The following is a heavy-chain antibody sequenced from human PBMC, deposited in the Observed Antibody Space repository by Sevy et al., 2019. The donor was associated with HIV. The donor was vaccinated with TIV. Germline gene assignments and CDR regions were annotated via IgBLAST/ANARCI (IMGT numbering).Heavy chain of an antibody. Sequence: GGSLRLSCAASGFTFSSYWMTWVRQAPGKRPEWVADIKPSGSEKKYVDSVKGRFTVSRDNEKNSLYLQIDSLRIEDTALYHCVRQGDESPWYTGWFDPWGLGTPVTVSS. CDR1: GFTFSSYW. V-gene: IGHV3-7*03. J-gene: IGHJ5*02. CDR3: VRQGDESPWYTGWFDP. D-gene: IGHD2-2*02. CDR2: IKPSGSEK.